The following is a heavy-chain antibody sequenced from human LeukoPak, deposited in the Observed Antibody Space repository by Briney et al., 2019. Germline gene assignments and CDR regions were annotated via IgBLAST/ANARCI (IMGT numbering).Heavy chain of an antibody. Sequence: ASVKVSCKTSTGYYMHWVRQGPGQGLEYMGWIHPNSGASKSVPKFQGRVTMTRDTSINTDYVELSSLTSDDTAMYYCAREGRAGSSGWFGAFDIWGQGTMVIVSS. CDR2: IHPNSGAS. J-gene: IGHJ3*02. D-gene: IGHD6-13*01. V-gene: IGHV1-2*02. CDR3: AREGRAGSSGWFGAFDI. CDR1: TGYY.